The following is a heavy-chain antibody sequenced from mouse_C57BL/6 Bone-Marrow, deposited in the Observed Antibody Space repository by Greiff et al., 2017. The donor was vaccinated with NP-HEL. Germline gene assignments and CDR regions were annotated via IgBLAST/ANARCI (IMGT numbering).Heavy chain of an antibody. J-gene: IGHJ2*01. V-gene: IGHV1-20*01. Sequence: DVKLQESGPELVKPGASVKISCKASGYSFTGYFMNWVMQSHGKSLEWIGRINPYNGDTFYNQKFKGKATLTVDKSSSTAHMELRSLTSEDSAVYYCAKSWDVDYWGQGTTLTVSS. CDR3: AKSWDVDY. D-gene: IGHD4-1*01. CDR1: GYSFTGYF. CDR2: INPYNGDT.